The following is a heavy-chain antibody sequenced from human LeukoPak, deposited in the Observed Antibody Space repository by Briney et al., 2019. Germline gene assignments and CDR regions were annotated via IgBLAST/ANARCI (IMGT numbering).Heavy chain of an antibody. J-gene: IGHJ4*02. D-gene: IGHD5-12*01. CDR3: ASGYEAGVCDY. CDR1: DGSISSYY. Sequence: SETLSLTCTVSDGSISSYYWSWIRQPPGKGLEWIGYIYYSGSTNYNPSLKSRVTISVDTSKNQFSLKLSSVTAADTAVYYCASGYEAGVCDYWGQGTLVTVSS. CDR2: IYYSGST. V-gene: IGHV4-59*08.